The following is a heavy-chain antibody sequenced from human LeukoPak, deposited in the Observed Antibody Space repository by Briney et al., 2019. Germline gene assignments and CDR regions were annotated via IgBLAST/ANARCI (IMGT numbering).Heavy chain of an antibody. V-gene: IGHV3-7*01. CDR3: AGDRGFGGSYGLFDI. J-gene: IGHJ3*02. CDR1: GFTFSIHW. D-gene: IGHD1-26*01. Sequence: PGGSPRLSCAASGFTFSIHWMSWVRQAPGKGLEWVANIKQDGSEKYYVDSVKGRFTISRDNAKNSLYLQMNSLRAEDTAVYYCAGDRGFGGSYGLFDIWGQGTMVTVSS. CDR2: IKQDGSEK.